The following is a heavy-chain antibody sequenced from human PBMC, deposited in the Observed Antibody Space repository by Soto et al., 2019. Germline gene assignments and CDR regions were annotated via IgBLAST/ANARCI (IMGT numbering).Heavy chain of an antibody. D-gene: IGHD2-21*01. J-gene: IGHJ4*02. V-gene: IGHV4-4*07. CDR2: IYNSGLI. CDR1: GDSISRHY. CDR3: ARGPFCGEECYFAY. Sequence: QVHLQESGPGLVKPSETLSLTCSVFGDSISRHYWSWVRQPAGKGLEYIGRIYNSGLINYNPSLESRVSMSVDPSQNQISLKLTSATAEDSAIYYCARGPFCGEECYFAYWGQGTLVTVSS.